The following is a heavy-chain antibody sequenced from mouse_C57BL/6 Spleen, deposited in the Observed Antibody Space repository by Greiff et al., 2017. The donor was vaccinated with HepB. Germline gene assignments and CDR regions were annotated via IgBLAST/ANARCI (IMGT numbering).Heavy chain of an antibody. CDR2: ISSGSSTI. J-gene: IGHJ2*01. Sequence: DVRLVESGGGLVKPGGSLKLSCAASGFTFSDYGMHWVRQAPEKGLEWVAYISSGSSTIYYADTVKGRFTISRDNAKNTLFLQMTSLRSEDTAIYYCARQDGYYEYYFDYWGQGTTLTVSS. CDR1: GFTFSDYG. CDR3: ARQDGYYEYYFDY. D-gene: IGHD2-3*01. V-gene: IGHV5-17*01.